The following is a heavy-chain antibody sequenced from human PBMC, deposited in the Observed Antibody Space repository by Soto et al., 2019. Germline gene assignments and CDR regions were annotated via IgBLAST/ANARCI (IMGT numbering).Heavy chain of an antibody. Sequence: QVQLVESGGGVVQPGRSLRLSCAASGFTVSSYAMHWVRQAPGKGLEWVAVISYDRRNKYYGDSVKGRFTIASHTSKNTLYLPLNSLRAADTAVYYCARSRERVVGYFGSWGQGTLVTVSS. D-gene: IGHD2-15*01. CDR2: ISYDRRNK. CDR1: GFTVSSYA. CDR3: ARSRERVVGYFGS. J-gene: IGHJ4*02. V-gene: IGHV3-30-3*01.